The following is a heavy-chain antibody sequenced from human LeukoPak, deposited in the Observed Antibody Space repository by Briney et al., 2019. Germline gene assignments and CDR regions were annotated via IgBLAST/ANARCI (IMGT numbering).Heavy chain of an antibody. CDR1: GYTFTGYY. J-gene: IGHJ5*02. Sequence: ASVKVSCKASGYTFTGYYMHWVRQAPGQGLEWMGWINPNSGGTNYAQKFQGRVTMTRDTSISTAYMELSRLRSDDTAVYYCARDMSPDMVATIPPGWFDPWGQGTLVTVSS. V-gene: IGHV1-2*02. D-gene: IGHD5-12*01. CDR3: ARDMSPDMVATIPPGWFDP. CDR2: INPNSGGT.